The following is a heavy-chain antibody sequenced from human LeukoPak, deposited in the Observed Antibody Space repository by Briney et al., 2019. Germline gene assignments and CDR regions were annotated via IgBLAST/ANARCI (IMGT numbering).Heavy chain of an antibody. Sequence: GGSLRLSCAASGFTFSSYGMHWVRQAPGKGLEWVAVIWYDGSNKNYADSVKGRFTISRDNSKNMLYLQMNSLRAEDTAVYYCAKGNTAMVIGYWGQGTLVTVSS. CDR3: AKGNTAMVIGY. CDR1: GFTFSSYG. V-gene: IGHV3-33*06. D-gene: IGHD5-18*01. J-gene: IGHJ4*02. CDR2: IWYDGSNK.